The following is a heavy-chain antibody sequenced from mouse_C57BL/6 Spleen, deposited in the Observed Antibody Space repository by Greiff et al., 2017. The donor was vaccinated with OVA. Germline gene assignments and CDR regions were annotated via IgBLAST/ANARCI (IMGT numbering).Heavy chain of an antibody. D-gene: IGHD1-1*01. CDR3: ATLTTVVAHWYFDV. CDR2: IWSGGST. Sequence: VQVVESGPGLVQPSQSLSITCTVSGFSLTSYGVHWVRQSPGKGLEWLGVIWSGGSTDYNAAFISRLSISKDNSKSQVFFKMNSLQADDTAIYYCATLTTVVAHWYFDVWGTGTTVTVSS. J-gene: IGHJ1*03. V-gene: IGHV2-2*01. CDR1: GFSLTSYG.